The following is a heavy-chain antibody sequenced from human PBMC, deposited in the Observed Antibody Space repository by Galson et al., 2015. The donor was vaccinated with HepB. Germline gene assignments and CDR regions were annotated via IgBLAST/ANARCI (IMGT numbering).Heavy chain of an antibody. CDR3: AHIRSHHRGSGTRRSYYYEYTDV. Sequence: PALVKPTQTLTLTCTFSGFSVTSNGVTVGWIRQPPGKALEWLALIYWDDDKRYSPSLKSRLTITKGPSENQVVLTMTNMDSVDTATYYCAHIRSHHRGSGTRRSYYYEYTDVWGKGITVTVSS. D-gene: IGHD3-10*01. CDR2: IYWDDDK. CDR1: GFSVTSNGVT. V-gene: IGHV2-5*02. J-gene: IGHJ6*03.